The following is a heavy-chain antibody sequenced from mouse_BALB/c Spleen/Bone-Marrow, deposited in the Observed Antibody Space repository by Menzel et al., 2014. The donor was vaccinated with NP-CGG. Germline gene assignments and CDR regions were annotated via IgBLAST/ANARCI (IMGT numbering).Heavy chain of an antibody. CDR1: GFAFKTNA. V-gene: IGHV10S3*01. CDR2: IRSTSNDFAT. D-gene: IGHD1-1*01. Sequence: EVMLVESGGGLVQPKGSLKLSCAASGFAFKTNAMNWVRQAPGKGLEWVARIRSTSNDFATYYADSVKDRFTISRDDSQSMLYLQMNNLKTGDTAMYYCVGYSYDYWGQGTSVTVSS. CDR3: VGYSYDY. J-gene: IGHJ4*01.